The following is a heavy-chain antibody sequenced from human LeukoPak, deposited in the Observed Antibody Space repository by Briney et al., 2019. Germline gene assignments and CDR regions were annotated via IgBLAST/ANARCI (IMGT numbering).Heavy chain of an antibody. CDR1: GFAFSRYS. Sequence: GGSLRLSCAASGFAFSRYSLNWVRQSPGKGLEWVSSISSGSKYIYYTDSVKGRFTISRDNAENSLYLQMNSLRSEDTAVYYCTTSYEYSTSSEGDYYYYYMDIWGKGSTVTVSS. V-gene: IGHV3-21*01. J-gene: IGHJ6*03. CDR2: ISSGSKYI. CDR3: TTSYEYSTSSEGDYYYYYMDI. D-gene: IGHD6-6*01.